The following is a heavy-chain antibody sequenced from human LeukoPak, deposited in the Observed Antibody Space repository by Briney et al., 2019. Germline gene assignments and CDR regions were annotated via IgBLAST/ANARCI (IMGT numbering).Heavy chain of an antibody. V-gene: IGHV5-51*01. J-gene: IGHJ3*02. CDR1: GYSFTSYW. CDR3: ARFIVVVPAAIVPLGAFDI. Sequence: GESLQISWKGSGYSFTSYWIGWVRQVPGKGREWMGGIYPGDSDTRYSPCFQGLVTISGDKSIRTGYLEGRSREGWDTAMYYCARFIVVVPAAIVPLGAFDIWGQGTMVTVSS. CDR2: IYPGDSDT. D-gene: IGHD2-2*01.